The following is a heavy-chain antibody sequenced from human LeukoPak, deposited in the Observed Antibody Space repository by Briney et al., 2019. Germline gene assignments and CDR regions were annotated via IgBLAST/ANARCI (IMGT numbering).Heavy chain of an antibody. D-gene: IGHD1-26*01. CDR2: ISYDGSNK. Sequence: GGSLRLSCAASGFTFSSYGMHWVRQAPGKGLEWVAVISYDGSNKYYADSVKGRFTISRDNSKNTLYLQMNSLRAEDTAVYYCAKFGSYYNYWGQGTLVTVSS. V-gene: IGHV3-30*18. J-gene: IGHJ4*02. CDR3: AKFGSYYNY. CDR1: GFTFSSYG.